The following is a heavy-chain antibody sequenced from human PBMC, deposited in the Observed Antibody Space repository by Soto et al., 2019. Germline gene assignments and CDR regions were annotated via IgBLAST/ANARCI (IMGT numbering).Heavy chain of an antibody. CDR1: GYTFTSYG. J-gene: IGHJ5*02. V-gene: IGHV1-18*01. CDR3: AMADMSLVWFDP. Sequence: QGQLVQSGAEVKKPGASVKVSCKASGYTFTSYGSSWVRQAPGQGREWMGWISAYNGNRNYAQKLQGRVTMTTDTSTSTAYMELRSLRSDDTAVYSCAMADMSLVWFDPWGQGPLVTVSS. D-gene: IGHD2-15*01. CDR2: ISAYNGNR.